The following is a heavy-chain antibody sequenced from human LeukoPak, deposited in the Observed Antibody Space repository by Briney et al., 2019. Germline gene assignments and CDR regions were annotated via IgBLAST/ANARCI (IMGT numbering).Heavy chain of an antibody. Sequence: PSETLSLTCAVYGGSFSGYYWSWIRQPPGKGLEWIGEINHSGSTNYNPSLKSRVTLSVDTSKNQFSLKLSSVTAADTAVYYCARHHAYRYFDWLLNPPADLYYFDYWGQGTLVTVSS. V-gene: IGHV4-34*01. D-gene: IGHD3-9*01. CDR2: INHSGST. J-gene: IGHJ4*02. CDR1: GGSFSGYY. CDR3: ARHHAYRYFDWLLNPPADLYYFDY.